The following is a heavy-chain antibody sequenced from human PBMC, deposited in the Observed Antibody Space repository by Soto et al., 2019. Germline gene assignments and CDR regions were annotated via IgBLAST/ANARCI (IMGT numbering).Heavy chain of an antibody. Sequence: EVQVVESGGGLAQPGGSLRLSCAASGFTFSNYWMSWVRQAPGKGLGWVANIKQDGGEKYYVDSVKARFTISRDNAKDSLYLQLNSLRAEDTAVYYCARVGYYGSGNYGNYFDYWGQGTLVTVSS. CDR2: IKQDGGEK. V-gene: IGHV3-7*03. D-gene: IGHD3-10*01. CDR1: GFTFSNYW. CDR3: ARVGYYGSGNYGNYFDY. J-gene: IGHJ4*02.